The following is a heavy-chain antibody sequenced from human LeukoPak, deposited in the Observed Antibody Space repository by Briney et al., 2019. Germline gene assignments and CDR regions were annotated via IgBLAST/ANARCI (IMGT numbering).Heavy chain of an antibody. J-gene: IGHJ4*02. V-gene: IGHV1-69*13. CDR1: GGAFSSYA. Sequence: ASVNVSCKASGGAFSSYAISWVRQAPGQGLEWMGGIIPIFGTANYAQKFQGRVTITAGESTSTAYMELSSLRSEDTAVYYCARDRRDGYFCYWGQGTLVTVSS. CDR2: IIPIFGTA. CDR3: ARDRRDGYFCY. D-gene: IGHD5-24*01.